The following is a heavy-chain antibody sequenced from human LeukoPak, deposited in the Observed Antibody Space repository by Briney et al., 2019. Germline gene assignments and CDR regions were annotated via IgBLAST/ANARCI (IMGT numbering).Heavy chain of an antibody. CDR1: GGSISSYY. Sequence: SKTLSLTCTVSGGSISSYYWSWIRQPPGKGLEWIGYIYYSGSTNYNPSLKSRVTISVDTSKNQFSLKLSSVTAADTAVYYCARLHRGEEAFDIWGQGTMVTVSS. CDR3: ARLHRGEEAFDI. V-gene: IGHV4-59*01. CDR2: IYYSGST. J-gene: IGHJ3*02.